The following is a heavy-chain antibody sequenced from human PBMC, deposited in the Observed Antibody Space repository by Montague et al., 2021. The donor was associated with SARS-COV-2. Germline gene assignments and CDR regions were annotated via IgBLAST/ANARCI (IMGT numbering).Heavy chain of an antibody. Sequence: PALVKPTQTLTLTCTFSGFSLNTPEVAVGWIRQPPGKALEWLALIYGGXENRYGPSLQSRLTITRDTSKSQVVLTMTNMDPVDTATYFCAHRFAGFFDYWGQGILVTVSS. CDR3: AHRFAGFFDY. V-gene: IGHV2-5*05. CDR2: IYGGXEN. CDR1: GFSLNTPEVA. J-gene: IGHJ4*02.